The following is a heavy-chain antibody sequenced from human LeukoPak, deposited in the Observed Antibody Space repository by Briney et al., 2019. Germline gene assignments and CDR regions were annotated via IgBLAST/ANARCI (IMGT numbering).Heavy chain of an antibody. V-gene: IGHV4-38-2*01. D-gene: IGHD6-6*01. J-gene: IGHJ4*02. CDR1: GYPINSAYY. CDR3: ASYPPYSSSPPH. CDR2: IYHSGST. Sequence: SETLSLTCAVSGYPINSAYYWGWIRQPPGKGLEWIGSIYHSGSTYYNPSLKSRVTISVDTSKNQFSLKLSSVTAADTAVYYCASYPPYSSSPPHWGQGTLVTVSS.